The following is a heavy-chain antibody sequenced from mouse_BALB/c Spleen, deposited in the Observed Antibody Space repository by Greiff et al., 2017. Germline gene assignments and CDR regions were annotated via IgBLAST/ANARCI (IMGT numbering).Heavy chain of an antibody. CDR3: ARSGTARDYAMDY. Sequence: QLQQSGPELVKPGASVEMSCKASGYTFTSYVMHWVKQKPGQGLEWIGYINPYNDGTKYNEKFKGKATLTSDKSSSTAYMELSSLTSEDSAVYYCARSGTARDYAMDYWGQGTSVTVSS. CDR2: INPYNDGT. J-gene: IGHJ4*01. CDR1: GYTFTSYV. D-gene: IGHD3-2*01. V-gene: IGHV1-14*01.